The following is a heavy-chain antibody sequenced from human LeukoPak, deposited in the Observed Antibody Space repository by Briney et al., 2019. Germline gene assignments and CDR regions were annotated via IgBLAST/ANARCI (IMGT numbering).Heavy chain of an antibody. CDR2: INANSGGT. D-gene: IGHD5-12*01. CDR1: GYTFTRYY. Sequence: ASVKVSCKASGYTFTRYYMHWVRQAPGQGLEWMGWINANSGGTNYAQKFQGRVTMTRDTSISTAHMALSRLRSDDTAVYYCARDGGWYSGYDGPFDYWGQGTLVTVSS. CDR3: ARDGGWYSGYDGPFDY. V-gene: IGHV1-2*02. J-gene: IGHJ4*02.